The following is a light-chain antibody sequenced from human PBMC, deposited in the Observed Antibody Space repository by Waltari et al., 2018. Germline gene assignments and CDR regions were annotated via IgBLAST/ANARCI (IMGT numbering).Light chain of an antibody. V-gene: IGLV3-10*01. J-gene: IGLJ3*02. Sequence: SYELPQPPSVSVSPGQTARITCSGDALPKKYAYWYQQKSGKAPVLGIYEDSQRPSGIAERFSGSSSGTMATLTISGAQVEDEADYYCYSTDSSGNPMFGGGTKLTVL. CDR3: YSTDSSGNPM. CDR2: EDS. CDR1: ALPKKY.